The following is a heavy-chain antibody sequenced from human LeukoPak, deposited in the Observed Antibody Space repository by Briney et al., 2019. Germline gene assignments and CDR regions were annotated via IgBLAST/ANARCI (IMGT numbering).Heavy chain of an antibody. V-gene: IGHV4-34*01. D-gene: IGHD6-19*01. CDR2: INHSGST. CDR1: GGSFSGYY. Sequence: SETLSLTCAVYGGSFSGYYWSWIRQPPGKGLEWIGEINHSGSTNYNPSLKSRVTISVDTSKNQFSLKLSSVTAADTAVYYCARMGEQWLPYYYYYMDVWGKGTTVTVSS. J-gene: IGHJ6*03. CDR3: ARMGEQWLPYYYYYMDV.